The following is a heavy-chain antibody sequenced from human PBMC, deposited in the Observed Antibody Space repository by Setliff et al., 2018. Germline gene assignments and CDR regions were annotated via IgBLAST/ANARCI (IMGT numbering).Heavy chain of an antibody. CDR1: GGSISSGGYY. CDR3: ARPSKYYDILTGYYHNWFDP. D-gene: IGHD3-9*01. Sequence: SETLSLTCTVSGGSISSGGYYWGWIRQPPGKGLEWIGSIFYSGSTYYNPSLKSRVTISVDTSKNQFSLKLSSVTAADTAVYYCARPSKYYDILTGYYHNWFDPWGQGTLVTVS. V-gene: IGHV4-39*01. J-gene: IGHJ5*02. CDR2: IFYSGST.